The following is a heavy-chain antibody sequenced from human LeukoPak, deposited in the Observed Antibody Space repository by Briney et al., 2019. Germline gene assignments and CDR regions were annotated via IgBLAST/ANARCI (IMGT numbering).Heavy chain of an antibody. V-gene: IGHV3-30*18. CDR2: ISYDGSNK. CDR1: GFTFNNYG. J-gene: IGHJ4*02. CDR3: AKGYYYDSDGYYQHFDY. Sequence: GRSLRLSCAASGFTFNNYGIHWVREAPGEGLGWVALISYDGSNKYYADSVKGRFTISRDNSKNTLYLQMNSLRAEDTAVYYCAKGYYYDSDGYYQHFDYWGQGTLVTVSS. D-gene: IGHD3-22*01.